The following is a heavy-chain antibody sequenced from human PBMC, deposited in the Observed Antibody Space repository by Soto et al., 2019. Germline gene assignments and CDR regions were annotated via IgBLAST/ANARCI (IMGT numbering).Heavy chain of an antibody. CDR1: GYTFTSYA. J-gene: IGHJ6*02. Sequence: ASVKVSCKASGYTFTSYAMHWVRQAPGQRLEWMGWINAGNGNTKYSQKLQGRVTITRDTSASTAYMELSSLRSENTAEYYCARDPSYYGMDVWCQGTTVTVSS. CDR3: ARDPSYYGMDV. V-gene: IGHV1-3*01. CDR2: INAGNGNT.